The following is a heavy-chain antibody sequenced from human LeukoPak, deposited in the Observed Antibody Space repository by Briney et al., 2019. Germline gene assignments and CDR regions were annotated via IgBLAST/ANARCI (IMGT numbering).Heavy chain of an antibody. CDR3: TRRRRDGYNFDL. V-gene: IGHV4-59*01. CDR1: GGSISSYY. CDR2: VFSSGST. D-gene: IGHD5-24*01. Sequence: PSETLSLTCTVSGGSISSYYWSWIRQPPGKGLEWIGYVFSSGSTTYNPSLKSRVTISVDTTKNQFSLELSSVTAADTAMYYCTRRRRDGYNFDLWGQGTLVTVSS. J-gene: IGHJ4*02.